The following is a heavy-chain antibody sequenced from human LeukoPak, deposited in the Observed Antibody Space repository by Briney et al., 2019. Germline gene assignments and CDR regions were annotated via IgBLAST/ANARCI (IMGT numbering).Heavy chain of an antibody. Sequence: GGSLRLSCAASGFTFSSYAIHWVRQAPGKGLEWVAVIAYDGGNKYYADSVKGRFTISRDNSKNTLFLQMNSLRAEDTAVYYCARGRRDRTRHLDYWGQGTLVTGS. CDR2: IAYDGGNK. CDR3: ARGRRDRTRHLDY. CDR1: GFTFSSYA. V-gene: IGHV3-30-3*01. D-gene: IGHD5-24*01. J-gene: IGHJ4*02.